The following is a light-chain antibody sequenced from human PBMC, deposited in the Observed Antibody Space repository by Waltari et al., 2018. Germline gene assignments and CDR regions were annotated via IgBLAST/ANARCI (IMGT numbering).Light chain of an antibody. J-gene: IGKJ4*01. CDR2: GAS. Sequence: EIVLTTSPATLSLSPGERATLSCRASQSVSSHLDWFQQTPGQAPRLLIYGASNRATGIPARFSGSGSGTDFTLSISSLEPEDFVVYHCLQRTSWPLTFGGGTKVEIK. V-gene: IGKV3-11*01. CDR1: QSVSSH. CDR3: LQRTSWPLT.